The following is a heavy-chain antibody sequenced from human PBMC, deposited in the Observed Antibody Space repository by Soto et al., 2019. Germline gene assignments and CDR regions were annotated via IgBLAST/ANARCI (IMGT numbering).Heavy chain of an antibody. Sequence: QVQLVQSGAEVKEPGSSVRVSCKASGGTFANFIMNWVRQTPGQGLEWMGGIVPMFGTPTYAEKFKGRVTISATGSTSTAYMEFMSLRSEDTAVYYCTRIGTYGSSLSQYSGMDVWGQGTTVTVS. J-gene: IGHJ6*02. CDR3: TRIGTYGSSLSQYSGMDV. V-gene: IGHV1-69*01. D-gene: IGHD6-6*01. CDR2: IVPMFGTP. CDR1: GGTFANFI.